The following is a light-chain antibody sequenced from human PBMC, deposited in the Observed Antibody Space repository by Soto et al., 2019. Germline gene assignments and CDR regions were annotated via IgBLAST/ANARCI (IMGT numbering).Light chain of an antibody. V-gene: IGKV1-39*01. J-gene: IGKJ4*01. Sequence: DIQMTQSLSSLTVSVGDRVTITCRASQNIDKYLNWYQQKSGKAPNLLIYAASNLQSGVPSRFSGSGSGTDFTLTISSLQHEDFATYVFQQSYSPPFTFGGGAKVDIK. CDR3: QQSYSPPFT. CDR2: AAS. CDR1: QNIDKY.